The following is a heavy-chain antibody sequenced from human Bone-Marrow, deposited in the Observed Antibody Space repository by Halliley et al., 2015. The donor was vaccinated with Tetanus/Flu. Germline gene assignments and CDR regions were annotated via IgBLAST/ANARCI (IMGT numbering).Heavy chain of an antibody. D-gene: IGHD3-10*01. J-gene: IGHJ4*02. CDR1: GDSISGYY. Sequence: TLSLTCTVSGDSISGYYCNWIRQPPRNGLEWIGHIYNTGNTNYNPSLKSRVTISVDTSKYQFSLNLNSVTAAVTAVYYCARGHSYGSGSYYAQDWGQGTLVTVSS. CDR2: IYNTGNT. CDR3: ARGHSYGSGSYYAQD. V-gene: IGHV4-59*01.